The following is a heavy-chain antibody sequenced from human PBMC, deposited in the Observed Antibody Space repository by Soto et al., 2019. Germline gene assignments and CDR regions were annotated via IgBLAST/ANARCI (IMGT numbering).Heavy chain of an antibody. D-gene: IGHD6-19*01. CDR3: AKAVRDSSGPKPFDY. J-gene: IGHJ4*02. CDR2: ISGSGGST. CDR1: GFTFSSYA. Sequence: GGSLRLSCAASGFTFSSYAMSWVRQAPGKGLEWVSAISGSGGSTYYADSVKGRFTISRDNSKNTLYLQMNSLRAEDTALYYCAKAVRDSSGPKPFDYWGQGTLVTVSS. V-gene: IGHV3-23*01.